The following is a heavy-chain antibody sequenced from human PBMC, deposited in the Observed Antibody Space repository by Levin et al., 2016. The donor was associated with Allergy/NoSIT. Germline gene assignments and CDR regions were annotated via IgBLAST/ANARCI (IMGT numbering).Heavy chain of an antibody. D-gene: IGHD6-13*01. V-gene: IGHV4-28*01. Sequence: WIRQPPGKGLEWIGYISYRGSTVYNPSLKSRVTMSLDTSKNHFSLRLNSVTAVDTAVYYCTRILSGTLGYFDYWGQGILVTVSS. CDR3: TRILSGTLGYFDY. J-gene: IGHJ4*02. CDR2: ISYRGST.